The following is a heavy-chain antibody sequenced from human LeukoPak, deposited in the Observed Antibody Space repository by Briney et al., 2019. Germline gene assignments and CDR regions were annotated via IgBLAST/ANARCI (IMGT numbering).Heavy chain of an antibody. D-gene: IGHD4-17*01. Sequence: PGGSLRLSCAASGFTFSSYGMHWVRQAPGKGREWVAVTWYDGSNKYYADSVKGRFTISRDNSKNTLYLQMNSLRVEDRAVYYCARDGLTVTLDAFDIWGQGTMVTVSS. CDR1: GFTFSSYG. CDR3: ARDGLTVTLDAFDI. CDR2: TWYDGSNK. V-gene: IGHV3-33*01. J-gene: IGHJ3*02.